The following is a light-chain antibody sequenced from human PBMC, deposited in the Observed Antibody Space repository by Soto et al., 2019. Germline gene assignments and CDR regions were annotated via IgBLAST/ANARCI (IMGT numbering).Light chain of an antibody. Sequence: DVQMTQSPSSLSASVGDRVTITCRASQGVRNDLGWYQQKPGKAPKRLIYAASSLQSGVPSRFSGSGSGTEFTLPSSRLKTEDLATFYCLQHSTYALAFGEGNKVEL. CDR3: LQHSTYALA. J-gene: IGKJ4*02. V-gene: IGKV1-17*01. CDR2: AAS. CDR1: QGVRND.